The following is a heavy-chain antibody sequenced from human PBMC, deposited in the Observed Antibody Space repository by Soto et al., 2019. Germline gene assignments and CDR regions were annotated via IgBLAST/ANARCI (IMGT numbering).Heavy chain of an antibody. J-gene: IGHJ4*02. Sequence: KSREYAYITEVIGSLQQSPGQGLEWMGWISAYNGNTNYAQKLQGRVTMTTDTSTSTAYMELRSLRSDDTAVYYCARVDYDYIWGSYQAHYFDYWGQRLLLSVSS. CDR3: ARVDYDYIWGSYQAHYFDY. CDR1: EYAYITEV. D-gene: IGHD3-16*01. V-gene: IGHV1-18*01. CDR2: ISAYNGNT.